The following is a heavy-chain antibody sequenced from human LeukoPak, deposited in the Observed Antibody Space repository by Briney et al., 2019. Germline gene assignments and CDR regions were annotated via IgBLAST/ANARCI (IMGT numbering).Heavy chain of an antibody. CDR3: ARDHGNNGYYDFWSGYFKYNRFDP. V-gene: IGHV3-30-3*01. D-gene: IGHD3-3*01. CDR1: GFTFSSYA. CDR2: ISYDGSNK. J-gene: IGHJ5*02. Sequence: GRSLRLSCAASGFTFSSYAMHWVRQAPGKGLEWVAVISYDGSNKYYADSVKGRFTISRDNSKNTLYLQMNSLRAEDTAVYYCARDHGNNGYYDFWSGYFKYNRFDPWGQGTLVTVSS.